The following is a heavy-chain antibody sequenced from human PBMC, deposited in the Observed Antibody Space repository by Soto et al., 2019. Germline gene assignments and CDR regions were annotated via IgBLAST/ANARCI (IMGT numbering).Heavy chain of an antibody. CDR2: MQPSTGRT. J-gene: IGHJ4*02. CDR1: GYSFTSLD. V-gene: IGHV1-8*01. D-gene: IGHD1-26*01. Sequence: ASVKVSCKASGYSFTSLDINWVRQTAGQGLEWMGWMQPSTGRTGYAQKFQGRVTMTRDTSINTAYMELTTLTSDVTAFYYCARGVSEGVDYWGQGTLVTVSS. CDR3: ARGVSEGVDY.